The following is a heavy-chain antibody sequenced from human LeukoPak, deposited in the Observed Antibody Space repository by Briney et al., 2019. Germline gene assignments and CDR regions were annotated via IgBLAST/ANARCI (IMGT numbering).Heavy chain of an antibody. CDR1: GGSISSGDYY. V-gene: IGHV4-30-4*01. CDR3: ARAGSSGPSDWFDP. D-gene: IGHD6-6*01. Sequence: NSSETLSLTCTVSGGSISSGDYYWSWIRQPPGKGLEWIGYIYYSGSTYYNPSLKSRVTISVDTSKNQFSLKLSSVTAADTAVYYCARAGSSGPSDWFDPWGQGTLVTVSS. CDR2: IYYSGST. J-gene: IGHJ5*02.